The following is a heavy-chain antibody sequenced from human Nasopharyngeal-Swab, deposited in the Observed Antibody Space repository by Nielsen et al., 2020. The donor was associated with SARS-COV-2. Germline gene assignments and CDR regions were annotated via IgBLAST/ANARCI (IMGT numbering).Heavy chain of an antibody. D-gene: IGHD3-16*01. CDR1: GYTLTELS. J-gene: IGHJ5*02. CDR3: ATTAGAITFGGWDWFDP. CDR2: FDPEDGET. Sequence: ASVKVSCKVSGYTLTELSMHWVRQAPGKGLEWMGGFDPEDGETIYAQKFQGRVTMIEDTSTDTAYMELSSLRSEDTAVYYCATTAGAITFGGWDWFDPWGQGTLVTVSS. V-gene: IGHV1-24*01.